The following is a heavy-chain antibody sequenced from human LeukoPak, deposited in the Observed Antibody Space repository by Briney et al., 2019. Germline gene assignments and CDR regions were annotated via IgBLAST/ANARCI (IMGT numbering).Heavy chain of an antibody. CDR3: ARVRYYYDSSGSWFDP. Sequence: GGSLRLSCVGSGFTFSSYWMSCVRQAPGRGLAGVANIKQDGSEKYYVDSVKGRFTISRDNAKNSLYLQMNSLRAEDTAVYYCARVRYYYDSSGSWFDPWGQGTLVTVSS. D-gene: IGHD3-22*01. J-gene: IGHJ5*02. CDR2: IKQDGSEK. V-gene: IGHV3-7*01. CDR1: GFTFSSYW.